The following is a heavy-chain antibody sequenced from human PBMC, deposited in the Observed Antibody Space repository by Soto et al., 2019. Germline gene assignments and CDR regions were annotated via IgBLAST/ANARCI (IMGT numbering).Heavy chain of an antibody. CDR2: IIPMIDTA. CDR3: ARGRGGGYDFWSGSFDY. D-gene: IGHD3-3*01. Sequence: QVQLVQSGAEVKKPGSSVKVSCKASGGTFSSHAISWVRQAPGQGLEWMGGIIPMIDTANYEQKFQGRVTITADESTSTAYMELSSLRSEDTAVYYCARGRGGGYDFWSGSFDYWGQGTRVTVSS. CDR1: GGTFSSHA. J-gene: IGHJ4*02. V-gene: IGHV1-69*01.